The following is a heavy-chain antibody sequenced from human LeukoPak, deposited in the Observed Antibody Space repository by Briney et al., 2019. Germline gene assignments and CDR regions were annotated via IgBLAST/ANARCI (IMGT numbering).Heavy chain of an antibody. CDR1: GFTFSSYG. D-gene: IGHD5-18*01. CDR3: AKAMAAMAAYDAFDI. CDR2: ISYDGGNK. Sequence: GGSLRLSCAASGFTFSSYGMHWVRQAPGKGLEWVAVISYDGGNKYYADSVKGRFTISRDNSKNTLYLQMNSLRAEDTAVYYCAKAMAAMAAYDAFDIWGQGTMVTVSS. V-gene: IGHV3-30*18. J-gene: IGHJ3*02.